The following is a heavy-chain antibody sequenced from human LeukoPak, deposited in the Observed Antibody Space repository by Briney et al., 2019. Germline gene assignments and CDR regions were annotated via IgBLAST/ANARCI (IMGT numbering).Heavy chain of an antibody. V-gene: IGHV1-24*01. D-gene: IGHD2-15*01. J-gene: IGHJ3*02. CDR1: GYTLNELS. CDR3: ATGDVVQGGYDAFDI. Sequence: ASVKVSCKVSGYTLNELSMHWVRQAPGKGLEWMGGFDPEDGETIYAQKFQGRVTMTEDTSTDTAYMELSSLRSEDTAVYYCATGDVVQGGYDAFDIWGQGTMVTVSS. CDR2: FDPEDGET.